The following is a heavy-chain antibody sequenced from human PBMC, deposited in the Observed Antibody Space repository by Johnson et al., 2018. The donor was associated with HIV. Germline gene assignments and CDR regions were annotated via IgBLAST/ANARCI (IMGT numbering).Heavy chain of an antibody. Sequence: VQLVESGGGLAKPAWSPRLSCGASQFTFSSYYMNCVRQASGNGLEWVSVIYSGGSTYYADSVKGRFTISRDNSKNTLYLQMNSLRAEDTAVYYCAIDPYSSGGNAFDIWGQGTMVTVSS. J-gene: IGHJ3*02. CDR2: IYSGGST. D-gene: IGHD6-19*01. CDR3: AIDPYSSGGNAFDI. V-gene: IGHV3-66*01. CDR1: QFTFSSYY.